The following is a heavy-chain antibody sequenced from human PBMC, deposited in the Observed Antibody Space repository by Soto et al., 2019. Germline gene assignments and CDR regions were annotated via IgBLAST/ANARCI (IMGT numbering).Heavy chain of an antibody. V-gene: IGHV3-33*01. CDR1: GFTFSSYG. CDR3: ARGLSSSPGMDV. CDR2: IWYDGSNK. D-gene: IGHD6-6*01. J-gene: IGHJ6*02. Sequence: GGSLRLSCAASGFTFSSYGMHWVRQAPGKGLEWVAVIWYDGSNKYYADSVKGRFTISRDNSKNTLYLQMNSLRAEDTAVYYCARGLSSSPGMDVWGQGTTVTVSS.